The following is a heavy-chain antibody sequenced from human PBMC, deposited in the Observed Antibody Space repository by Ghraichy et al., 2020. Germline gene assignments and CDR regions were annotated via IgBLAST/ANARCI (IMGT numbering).Heavy chain of an antibody. CDR2: ISYDGSNK. V-gene: IGHV3-30*18. D-gene: IGHD6-6*01. CDR3: AKDLYSSSPGYFDY. CDR1: GFTFSSYG. J-gene: IGHJ4*02. Sequence: GGSLRLSCAASGFTFSSYGMHWVRQAPGKGLEWVAVISYDGSNKYYADSVKGRFTISRDNSKNTLYLQMNSLRAEDTAVYYCAKDLYSSSPGYFDYWGQGTLVTVSS.